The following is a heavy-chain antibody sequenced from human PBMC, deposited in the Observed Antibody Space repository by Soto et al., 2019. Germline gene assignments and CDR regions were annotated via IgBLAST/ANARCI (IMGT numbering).Heavy chain of an antibody. J-gene: IGHJ3*02. CDR2: IWYDGSNK. V-gene: IGHV3-33*01. Sequence: GGSLRLSCAASGFTFSSYGIHWVRQAPGKGLEWVAVIWYDGSNKYYADSVKGRFTISRDNSKNTLYLQMNSLRAEDTAVYYCARETTVVTPGRVDAFDIWGQGTMVTVSS. D-gene: IGHD4-17*01. CDR1: GFTFSSYG. CDR3: ARETTVVTPGRVDAFDI.